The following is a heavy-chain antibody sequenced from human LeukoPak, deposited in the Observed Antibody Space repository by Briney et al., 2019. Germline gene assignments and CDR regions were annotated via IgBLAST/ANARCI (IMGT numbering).Heavy chain of an antibody. D-gene: IGHD2-8*02. CDR1: GGSLSSGGYS. CDR3: AREDDTGNWFDP. J-gene: IGHJ5*02. CDR2: IYHSGST. V-gene: IGHV4-30-2*01. Sequence: SETLSLTCAVSGGSLSSGGYSWSWIRQPPGKGLEWIGYIYHSGSTYYNPSLKSRVTISVDRSKNQFSLKVNSVTAADTAVYFCAREDDTGNWFDPWGQGTLVTVSS.